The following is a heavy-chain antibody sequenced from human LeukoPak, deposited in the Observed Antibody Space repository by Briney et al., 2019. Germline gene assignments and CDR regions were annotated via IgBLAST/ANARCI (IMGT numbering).Heavy chain of an antibody. D-gene: IGHD6-13*01. J-gene: IGHJ6*02. CDR2: ISGSGGIT. V-gene: IGHV3-23*01. Sequence: PGGSLRLSCAAYGFTFSSYAMSWVRQAPGKGLKWVSAISGSGGITYYADSVKGRFTISRDNSKNTLYLQMNSLRAEDTAVYYCANATAAEAKYYYYGMDVWGQGTTVTVSS. CDR1: GFTFSSYA. CDR3: ANATAAEAKYYYYGMDV.